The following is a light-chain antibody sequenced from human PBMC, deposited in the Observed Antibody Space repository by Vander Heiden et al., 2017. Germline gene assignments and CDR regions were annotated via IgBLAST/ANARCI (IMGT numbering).Light chain of an antibody. Sequence: IVITQSPAPLSVSPGERATISCRAGQSVRSSLAWYQQKPGQAPRLLVFGASTRATGIPARFSGSGSGTEFTLTISSLQSEDFAVYYCQQYHNWRRTFGQGTKLEIK. CDR1: QSVRSS. CDR3: QQYHNWRRT. J-gene: IGKJ2*02. CDR2: GAS. V-gene: IGKV3-15*01.